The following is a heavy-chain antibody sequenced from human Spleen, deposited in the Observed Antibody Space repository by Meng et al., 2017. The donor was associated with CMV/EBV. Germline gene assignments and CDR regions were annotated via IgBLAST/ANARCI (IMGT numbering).Heavy chain of an antibody. CDR2: ISYDGKTK. CDR3: ARELTYSSIRAFDI. CDR1: GFTFSTYA. D-gene: IGHD2-15*01. V-gene: IGHV3-30*04. J-gene: IGHJ3*02. Sequence: ASGFTFSTYAMYWVRQAPGKGLEWLAVISYDGKTKYYADSVKGRFSISRDNSKNTLYLQVSSLRAEDTAFYHCARELTYSSIRAFDIWGQGTMVTVSS.